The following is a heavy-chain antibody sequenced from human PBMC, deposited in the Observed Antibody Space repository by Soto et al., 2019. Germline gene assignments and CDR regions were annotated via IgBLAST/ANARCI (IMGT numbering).Heavy chain of an antibody. J-gene: IGHJ5*02. CDR2: IESVGSSP. CDR3: AKSNWFDP. Sequence: GGSMRLSCAASGFTFSSYWMHWVRQAPGKGLVWVSRIESVGSSPIYADSVKGRFTISRDNAKNTLYLQMNSLRAEDTAVYYCAKSNWFDPWGQGTQVTVSS. CDR1: GFTFSSYW. V-gene: IGHV3-74*01.